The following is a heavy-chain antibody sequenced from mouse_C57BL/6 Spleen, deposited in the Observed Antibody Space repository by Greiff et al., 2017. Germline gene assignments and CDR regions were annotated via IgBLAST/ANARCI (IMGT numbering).Heavy chain of an antibody. J-gene: IGHJ2*01. CDR3: AREGNGYDYYFDY. V-gene: IGHV1-69*01. CDR1: GYTFTSYW. CDR2: IDPSDSYT. Sequence: VQLQQPGAELVMPGASVKLSCKASGYTFTSYWMHWVKQRPGQGLEWIGVIDPSDSYTNYNQKFKGKATLTVDTSSSTAYMQLSSLTSEDSAVYYCAREGNGYDYYFDYWGQGTTLTVSS. D-gene: IGHD2-2*01.